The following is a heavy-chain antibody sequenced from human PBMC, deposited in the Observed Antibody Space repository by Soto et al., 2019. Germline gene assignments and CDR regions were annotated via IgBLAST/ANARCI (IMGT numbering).Heavy chain of an antibody. J-gene: IGHJ4*02. CDR3: VKDDGGYPATAPH. Sequence: EVQLLESGGGLVQPGGSLRLSCAASGITISNYPMSWVRQAPGKGLDWVSGISGSGARTYYADSAKGRFTISKDISRNSLSLKLDSLGVEDTAVDFCVKDDGGYPATAPHWGQGTLVTVSS. D-gene: IGHD3-22*01. CDR2: ISGSGART. CDR1: GITISNYP. V-gene: IGHV3-23*01.